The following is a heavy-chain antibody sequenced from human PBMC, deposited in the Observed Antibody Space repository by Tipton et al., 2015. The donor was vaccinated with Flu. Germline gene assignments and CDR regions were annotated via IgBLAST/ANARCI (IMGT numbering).Heavy chain of an antibody. CDR3: AREYFDTSGTEYYFDF. J-gene: IGHJ4*02. CDR1: GYAISSGYY. V-gene: IGHV4-38-2*02. CDR2: IYHSGST. Sequence: TLSLTCAVSGYAISSGYYWGWIRQPPGKGLEWIGSIYHSGSTDYNPSLKSRVTMSVDTSKNQISLKLSSVTAADTAVYYCAREYFDTSGTEYYFDFWGQGTLVTVSS. D-gene: IGHD3-22*01.